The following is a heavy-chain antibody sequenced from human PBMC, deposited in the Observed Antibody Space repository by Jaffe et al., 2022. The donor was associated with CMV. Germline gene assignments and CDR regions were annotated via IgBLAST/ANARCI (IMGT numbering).Heavy chain of an antibody. CDR1: GFTFSNYW. Sequence: EVQMVESGGGLVQPGGSLRLSCAASGFTFSNYWMSWVRQAPGKGLEGVANIKRDGSETYYVDSVKGRFTISRDNAKNSLYLQMNSLRAEDTAVYYCARELTFFTSLTGMDVWGQGTTVTVSS. CDR2: IKRDGSET. CDR3: ARELTFFTSLTGMDV. D-gene: IGHD2-2*01. V-gene: IGHV3-7*01. J-gene: IGHJ6*02.